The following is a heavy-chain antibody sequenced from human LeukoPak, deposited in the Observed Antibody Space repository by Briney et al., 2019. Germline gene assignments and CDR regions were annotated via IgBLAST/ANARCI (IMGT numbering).Heavy chain of an antibody. CDR1: GFTLDDYA. CDR3: AYLYGSGSQNDVFDL. CDR2: ITWNRGNR. J-gene: IGHJ3*01. V-gene: IGHV3-9*01. D-gene: IGHD3-10*01. Sequence: GGSLRLSCAASGFTLDDYAMHWVRQAPGKGLEWVSGITWNRGNRGSADSVKGQFTISRDNAKNSLYLQMVSLRVEDTAFYYFAYLYGSGSQNDVFDLWGQGTVVTVSS.